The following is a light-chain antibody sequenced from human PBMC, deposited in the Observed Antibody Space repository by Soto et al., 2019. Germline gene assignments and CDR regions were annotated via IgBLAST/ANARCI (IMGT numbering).Light chain of an antibody. Sequence: DIQMTQSPSTLSASVGDRVTITCRASQSISDWLAWYQQRPGKAPTLLIYKASNLQNGVPSRFSGSGSGTEFSLTITSLQPDDFATYYCQQYNNYWTFGQGTKVENK. CDR2: KAS. CDR3: QQYNNYWT. J-gene: IGKJ1*01. V-gene: IGKV1-5*03. CDR1: QSISDW.